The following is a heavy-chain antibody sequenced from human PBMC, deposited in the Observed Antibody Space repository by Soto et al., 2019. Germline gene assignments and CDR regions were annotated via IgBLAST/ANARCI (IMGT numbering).Heavy chain of an antibody. CDR1: GGSISSGGYY. Sequence: PSETLSLTCTVSGGSISSGGYYWSWIRQHPGKGLEWIGYIYYSGSTYYNPSLKSRVTISVDTSKNQFSLKLSSVTAADTAVYYCARSPSIAAAGQDAFDIWGQGTMVTVSS. J-gene: IGHJ3*02. CDR2: IYYSGST. V-gene: IGHV4-31*03. CDR3: ARSPSIAAAGQDAFDI. D-gene: IGHD6-13*01.